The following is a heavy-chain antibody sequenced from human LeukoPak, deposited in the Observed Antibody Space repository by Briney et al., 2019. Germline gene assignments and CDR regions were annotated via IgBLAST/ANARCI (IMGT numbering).Heavy chain of an antibody. CDR3: ARGSNGDYDY. CDR2: IIPIFGTA. V-gene: IGHV1-69*13. Sequence: GASVKVSCKASGYTFTSYDINWVRQATGQGLEWMGGIIPIFGTANYAQKFQGRVTITADESTSTAYMELSSLRSEDTAVYYCARGSNGDYDYWGQGTLVTVSS. D-gene: IGHD4-17*01. CDR1: GYTFTSYD. J-gene: IGHJ4*02.